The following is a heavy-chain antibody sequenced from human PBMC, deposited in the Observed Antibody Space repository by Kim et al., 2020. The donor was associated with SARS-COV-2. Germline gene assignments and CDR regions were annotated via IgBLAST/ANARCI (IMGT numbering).Heavy chain of an antibody. CDR3: AKDMSSSVWTGFDP. D-gene: IGHD3-16*01. Sequence: GGSLRLSCAASGFTFDDYAMHWVRQAPGKGLEWVSGISWDSGSIGYADSVKGRFTISRDNGKNSLYLQMNSLRAEDTALYYCAKDMSSSVWTGFDPWGEGTLVTVSS. CDR2: ISWDSGSI. V-gene: IGHV3-9*01. J-gene: IGHJ5*02. CDR1: GFTFDDYA.